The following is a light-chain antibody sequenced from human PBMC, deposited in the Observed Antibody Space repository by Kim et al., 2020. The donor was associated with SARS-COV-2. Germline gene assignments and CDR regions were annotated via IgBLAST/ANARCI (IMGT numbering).Light chain of an antibody. CDR3: YSAADNNLV. CDR1: VLAKKY. J-gene: IGLJ3*02. V-gene: IGLV3-27*01. CDR2: KDS. Sequence: VYPGQKARITCSGDVLAKKYARWFQQKPGQAPVLVIYKDSERPSGIPERSSGSSSGTTVTLTISGAQVEDEADYYCYSAADNNLVFGGGTQLTVL.